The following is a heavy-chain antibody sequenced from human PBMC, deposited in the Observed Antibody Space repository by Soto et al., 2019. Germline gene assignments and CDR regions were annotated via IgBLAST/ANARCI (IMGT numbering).Heavy chain of an antibody. J-gene: IGHJ6*02. V-gene: IGHV1-2*02. Sequence: ASVKVSCKASGYTFTGYYMHWVRQAPGQGLEWMGWINPNSGGTNYAQKFQGRVTMTRDTSISTAYMELSRLRSDDTAVYYCASSLVAAAAGDYYYGLDVWGQGTTVTVSS. CDR1: GYTFTGYY. D-gene: IGHD6-13*01. CDR3: ASSLVAAAAGDYYYGLDV. CDR2: INPNSGGT.